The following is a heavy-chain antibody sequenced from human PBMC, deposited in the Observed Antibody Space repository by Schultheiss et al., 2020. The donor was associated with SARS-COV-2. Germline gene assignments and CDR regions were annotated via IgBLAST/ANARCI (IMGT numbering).Heavy chain of an antibody. Sequence: ASVKVSCKASGYTFTSYGISWVRQAPGQGLEWMGWISAYNGNTNYAQKLQGRVTMTTDTSTSTVYMELSSLRSEDTAVYYCARVFCSSTSCYTGWFDPWGQGTLVTVSS. CDR2: ISAYNGNT. CDR3: ARVFCSSTSCYTGWFDP. J-gene: IGHJ5*02. V-gene: IGHV1-18*01. D-gene: IGHD2-2*02. CDR1: GYTFTSYG.